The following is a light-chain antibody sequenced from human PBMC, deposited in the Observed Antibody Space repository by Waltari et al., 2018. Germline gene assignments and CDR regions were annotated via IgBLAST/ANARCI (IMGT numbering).Light chain of an antibody. CDR2: DVS. CDR3: SSYTSSSPFV. V-gene: IGLV2-14*03. J-gene: IGLJ2*01. CDR1: SSDVGGYHY. Sequence: QSALTQPASVSGSPGQSITISSTGTSSDVGGYHYVSWYQQHPGKAPKLLIYDVSYRPSGVSNRFSGSRSANTASLTISGLQAEDEADYYCSSYTSSSPFVFGGGTKLTVL.